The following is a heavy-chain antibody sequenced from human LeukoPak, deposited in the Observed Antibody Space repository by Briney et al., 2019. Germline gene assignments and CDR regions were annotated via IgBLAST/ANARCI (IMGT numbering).Heavy chain of an antibody. V-gene: IGHV7-4-1*02. CDR2: INTNTGNP. CDR1: GYTFTSYA. D-gene: IGHD1-26*01. Sequence: ASVKVSCKASGYTFTSYAMNWVRQAPGQGLEWMGWINTNTGNPTYAQGFTGRFVFSLDTSVSTAYLQISSLKAEDTAVYYCARDNPPLQWSIVGATDDYWGQGTLVTVSS. J-gene: IGHJ4*02. CDR3: ARDNPPLQWSIVGATDDY.